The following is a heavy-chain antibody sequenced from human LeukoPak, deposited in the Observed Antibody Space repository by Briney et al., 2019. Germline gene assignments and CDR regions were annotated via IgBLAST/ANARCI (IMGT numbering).Heavy chain of an antibody. CDR3: AKAPLYDTSGYKLGIFDY. J-gene: IGHJ4*02. CDR1: GFTFTSCG. Sequence: QAGGSLRLSCSASGFTFTSCGMSWVRQAPGKGLEWVSAISRSGDSTYYADSVKGRFTISRDNSKNTLYLQMNSLRAEDTAVYYCAKAPLYDTSGYKLGIFDYWGQGTLVTVSS. V-gene: IGHV3-23*01. CDR2: ISRSGDST. D-gene: IGHD3-22*01.